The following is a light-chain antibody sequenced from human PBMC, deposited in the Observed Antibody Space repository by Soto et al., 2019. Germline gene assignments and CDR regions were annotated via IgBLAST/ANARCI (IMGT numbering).Light chain of an antibody. CDR1: SASVSTGYY. CDR2: STN. Sequence: QAVVTQEPSFSVSPGGTVTLTCGLSSASVSTGYYPGWHQQTPGQAPRTLIYSTNTRSSGVPDRFSGSILGNKAALTITGAQADDESEYYCVLYMGGAVPWVFGRGTKVTVL. CDR3: VLYMGGAVPWV. J-gene: IGLJ3*02. V-gene: IGLV8-61*01.